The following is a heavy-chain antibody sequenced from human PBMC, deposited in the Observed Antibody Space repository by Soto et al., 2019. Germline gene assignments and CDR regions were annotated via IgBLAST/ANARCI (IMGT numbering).Heavy chain of an antibody. CDR2: IYPGDSDS. D-gene: IGHD4-17*01. CDR1: GYNFATYG. CDR3: ARHGFYGDYASNYFDP. Sequence: VESLNISCEVFGYNFATYGIAWVLQMPGKGLEYMGIIYPGDSDSRYSPSFQGQVTFSADKSISTAYMQWSSLKASDTAMYYCARHGFYGDYASNYFDPWGQGTLVTVSS. V-gene: IGHV5-51*01. J-gene: IGHJ5*02.